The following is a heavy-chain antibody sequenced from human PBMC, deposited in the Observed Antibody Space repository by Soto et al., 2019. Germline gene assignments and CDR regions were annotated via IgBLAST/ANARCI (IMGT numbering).Heavy chain of an antibody. CDR2: MNPNSGNT. CDR3: ARSRHKYIWYHAWGY. CDR1: GYTFTSYD. Sequence: QVQLVQSGAEVKKPGASVKVSCKASGYTFTSYDINWVRQATGQGLEWMGWMNPNSGNTGYAQKFQGRVTMTRNTTISTPFMELSALRSEYMAVYYCARSRHKYIWYHAWGYWGQGTLVTVSS. J-gene: IGHJ4*02. D-gene: IGHD1-20*01. V-gene: IGHV1-8*01.